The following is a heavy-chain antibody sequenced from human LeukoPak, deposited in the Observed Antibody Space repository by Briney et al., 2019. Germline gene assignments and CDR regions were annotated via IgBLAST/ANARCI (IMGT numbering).Heavy chain of an antibody. D-gene: IGHD4/OR15-4a*01. J-gene: IGHJ6*02. CDR1: GFTFSSYS. CDR3: SRFGANGMDV. Sequence: GGSLRLSCAASGFTFSSYSINWVRQAPGKGLEWVSSISSSSAYIYYADSVKGRFTISGDNARNSLHLQMNSLRAEDMAVYYCSRFGANGMDVWGQGTTVTVSS. V-gene: IGHV3-21*01. CDR2: ISSSSAYI.